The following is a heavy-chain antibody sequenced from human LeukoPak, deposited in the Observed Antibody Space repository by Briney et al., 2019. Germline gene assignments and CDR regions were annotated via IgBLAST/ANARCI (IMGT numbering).Heavy chain of an antibody. V-gene: IGHV3-30*02. D-gene: IGHD2-21*02. Sequence: AGGSLRLSCAASGFSFGSYWMHWVRQAPGKGLEWVAFIRYDGSNKYYADSVKGRFTISRDNSKNTLYLQMNSLRAEDTAVYYCAKRTARGDDLDYWGQGTLVTVSS. CDR2: IRYDGSNK. CDR3: AKRTARGDDLDY. J-gene: IGHJ4*02. CDR1: GFSFGSYW.